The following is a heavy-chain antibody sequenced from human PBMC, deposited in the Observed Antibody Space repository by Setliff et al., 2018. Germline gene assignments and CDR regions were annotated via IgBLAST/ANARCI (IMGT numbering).Heavy chain of an antibody. Sequence: PGGSLRLSCADSGFTFSNYRMHWVRQAPGKGLEWVAVIWYDGGNKYHADSVKGRFTISRDNSKNTLYLQMNSLRPEDTAVYYCARTCSGSGCYAGLESWGQGTPVTAPQ. CDR3: ARTCSGSGCYAGLES. J-gene: IGHJ4*02. V-gene: IGHV3-33*08. D-gene: IGHD2-15*01. CDR2: IWYDGGNK. CDR1: GFTFSNYR.